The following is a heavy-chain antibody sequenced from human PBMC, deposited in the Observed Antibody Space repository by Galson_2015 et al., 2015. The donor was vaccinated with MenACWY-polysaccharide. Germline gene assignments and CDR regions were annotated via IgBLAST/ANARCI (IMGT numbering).Heavy chain of an antibody. CDR2: VSWNRGSI. CDR3: AKSAAQVTVTSYYSMDV. V-gene: IGHV3-9*01. D-gene: IGHD4-17*01. Sequence: SLRLSCAASGSTFDDYALHGVRQAPGKGLGWVSGVSWNRGSISFAGSGKGRFTFSRANAKNSLFLQMNSLRAEATALYYCAKSAAQVTVTSYYSMDVWGQGTTVTVSS. J-gene: IGHJ6*02. CDR1: GSTFDDYA.